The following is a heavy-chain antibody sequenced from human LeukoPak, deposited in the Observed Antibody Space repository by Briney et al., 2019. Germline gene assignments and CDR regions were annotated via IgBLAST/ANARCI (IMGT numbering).Heavy chain of an antibody. Sequence: GCALRLSGVASGFTFISDGMHWVRQAPGNGLDLVAVIWYDGSNKYYADSVKGRFTISRDNSKNPPYLQTTSLRAEHPAVSYCARDVYNDFWSGYLACWGQRTLVTASS. CDR1: GFTFISDG. D-gene: IGHD3-3*01. J-gene: IGHJ4*02. CDR2: IWYDGSNK. CDR3: ARDVYNDFWSGYLAC. V-gene: IGHV3-33*01.